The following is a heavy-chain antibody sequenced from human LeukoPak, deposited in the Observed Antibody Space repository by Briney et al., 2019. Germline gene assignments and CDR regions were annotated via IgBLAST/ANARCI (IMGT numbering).Heavy chain of an antibody. V-gene: IGHV4-39*07. J-gene: IGHJ4*02. CDR2: IYYSGST. Sequence: SETLSLTCTVSGGSISSSSYYWGWIRQPPGKGLEWIGSIYYSGSTYYNPSLKSRVTISVDTSKNQFSLKLSSVTAADTAVYYCARVGDYSSGPFDYWGQGTLVTVSS. CDR3: ARVGDYSSGPFDY. CDR1: GGSISSSSYY. D-gene: IGHD6-19*01.